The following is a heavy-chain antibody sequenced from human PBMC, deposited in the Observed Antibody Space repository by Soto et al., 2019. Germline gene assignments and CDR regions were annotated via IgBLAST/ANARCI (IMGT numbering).Heavy chain of an antibody. CDR3: ARHGVTLVRGGLDV. CDR2: VYRSGTN. CDR1: GGLLNNARY. J-gene: IGHJ6*02. Sequence: SETLSLTCNVSGGLLNNARYWGFIRQPPGKGLEWIGSVYRSGTNYPNPSLKSRVTMSVDTSKNQFTLRLNSVTAAGTATYYCARHGVTLVRGGLDVWGHGTPVTVSS. D-gene: IGHD3-10*01. V-gene: IGHV4-39*01.